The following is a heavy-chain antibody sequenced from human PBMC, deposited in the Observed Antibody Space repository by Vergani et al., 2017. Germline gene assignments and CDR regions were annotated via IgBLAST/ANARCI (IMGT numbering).Heavy chain of an antibody. CDR1: GYTFTGYY. Sequence: QVQLVQSGAEVKKPGASVKVSCKASGYTFTGYYMHWVRQAPGQGLEWMGWINPNSGGTNYAQKFQGRVTMTRETSLSTAYMELSRLRSDDTAVYYCAREHEDTAMASLSSYYYYYGMDVWGQGTTVTVSS. CDR3: AREHEDTAMASLSSYYYYYGMDV. J-gene: IGHJ6*02. CDR2: INPNSGGT. V-gene: IGHV1-2*02. D-gene: IGHD5-18*01.